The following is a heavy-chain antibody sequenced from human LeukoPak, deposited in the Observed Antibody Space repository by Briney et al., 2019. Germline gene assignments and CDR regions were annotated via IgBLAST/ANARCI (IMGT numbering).Heavy chain of an antibody. Sequence: GGSLRLSGAASGFTFSDYYMSWIRQAPGKGLEWVSYISSSGSTIYYADSVKGRFTISRDNAKNSLYLQMNSLRAEDTAVYYCARDSRLLWFGELLGWGQGTLVTVSS. CDR1: GFTFSDYY. V-gene: IGHV3-11*04. J-gene: IGHJ4*02. CDR2: ISSSGSTI. D-gene: IGHD3-10*01. CDR3: ARDSRLLWFGELLG.